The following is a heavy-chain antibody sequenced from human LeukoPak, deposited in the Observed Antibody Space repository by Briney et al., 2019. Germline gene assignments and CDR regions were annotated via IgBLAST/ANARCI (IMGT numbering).Heavy chain of an antibody. V-gene: IGHV4-59*12. CDR3: ARDPRYCSGGSCYSVLDY. CDR1: GGSISNYY. J-gene: IGHJ4*02. Sequence: SSETLSLTCTVSGGSISNYYWSWIRQPPGKGLEWIGYIYYSGYTNYNPSLKSRVTISLDTSKNRFSLKLSSVTAADTAVYYCARDPRYCSGGSCYSVLDYWGRGTLVTVSS. CDR2: IYYSGYT. D-gene: IGHD2-15*01.